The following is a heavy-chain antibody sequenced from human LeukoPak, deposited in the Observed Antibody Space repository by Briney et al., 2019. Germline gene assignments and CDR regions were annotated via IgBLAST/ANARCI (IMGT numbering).Heavy chain of an antibody. CDR1: GYTFTNYF. V-gene: IGHV1-46*01. CDR3: ARGDTAMVFDY. J-gene: IGHJ4*02. D-gene: IGHD5-18*01. CDR2: INPSGGGT. Sequence: ASVKVSCKASGYTFTNYFIHWVRQAPGQGLEWMGIINPSGGGTSYAQKFQGRVTMTRDTSTSTVYMELSSLRSEDTAVYYCARGDTAMVFDYWGQGTLVTVSS.